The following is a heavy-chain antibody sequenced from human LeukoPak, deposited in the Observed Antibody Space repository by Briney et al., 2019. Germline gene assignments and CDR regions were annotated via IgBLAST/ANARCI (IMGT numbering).Heavy chain of an antibody. Sequence: GASVKVSCKPSDYTLTGYFLHWVGQPPGQGLEWMGWLSPNTGETDYAPKFQGRVTMTRDTSISSAYMELSTLRSDDTAVYYCARGHRSSPSFDYWGQGTLVTVSS. CDR1: DYTLTGYF. CDR3: ARGHRSSPSFDY. V-gene: IGHV1-2*02. CDR2: LSPNTGET. J-gene: IGHJ4*02. D-gene: IGHD3-10*01.